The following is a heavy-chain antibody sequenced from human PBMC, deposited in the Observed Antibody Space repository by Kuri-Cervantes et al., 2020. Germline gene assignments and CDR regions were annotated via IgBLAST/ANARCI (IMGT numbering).Heavy chain of an antibody. CDR1: GFTFSSYA. V-gene: IGHV3-30-3*01. J-gene: IGHJ6*02. CDR3: ARHGDYLYYYGMDV. CDR2: ISYDGSNK. D-gene: IGHD4-11*01. Sequence: GESLKISCAASGFTFSSYAMHWVRQAPGKGLEWVAVISYDGSNKYYADSVKGRFTISRDNSKNTLYLQMNSLRAEDTAVYYCARHGDYLYYYGMDVWGQGTTVTVSS.